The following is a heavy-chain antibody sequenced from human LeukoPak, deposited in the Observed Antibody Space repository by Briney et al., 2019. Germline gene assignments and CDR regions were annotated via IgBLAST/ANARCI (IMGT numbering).Heavy chain of an antibody. V-gene: IGHV4-34*01. CDR3: ARGRDGYKGGNY. Sequence: SETLSLTCAVYGGSFSGYYLNWIRQPPGKGLEWIGEIHPSGSTNYNPSLKSRVTISVDTSKNQFSLKMSSVTAADTAVYYCARGRDGYKGGNYWGQGTLVTVSS. D-gene: IGHD5-24*01. CDR1: GGSFSGYY. J-gene: IGHJ4*02. CDR2: IHPSGST.